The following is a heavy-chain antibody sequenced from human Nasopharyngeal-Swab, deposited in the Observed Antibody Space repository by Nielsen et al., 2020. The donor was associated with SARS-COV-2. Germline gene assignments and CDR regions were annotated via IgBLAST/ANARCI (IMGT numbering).Heavy chain of an antibody. CDR1: GFSLTTGGMG. D-gene: IGHD5-24*01. CDR2: IYWDDDE. V-gene: IGHV2-5*02. Sequence: SGPTLVKPTQTLTLTCTFSGFSLTTGGMGVGWIRQPPGKALEWLAFIYWDDDERYRPSLQNRLTITKDTSRNQVVLRMTNMDPADTATYYCARRLYYNSGPMDVWGKGTTVTVSS. CDR3: ARRLYYNSGPMDV. J-gene: IGHJ6*03.